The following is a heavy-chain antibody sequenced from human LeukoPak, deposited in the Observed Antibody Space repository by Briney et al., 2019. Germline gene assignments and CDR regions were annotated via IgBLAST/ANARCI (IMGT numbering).Heavy chain of an antibody. J-gene: IGHJ6*02. D-gene: IGHD3-16*01. Sequence: PGGSLRLSCAASGFTFRNYWMSWVRQAPGKGLEWVANMNRDGSERCHVDSMGGRFTISRDNAKNSLYLQLNGLRLEDTAVYYCARDGGFIRFGGQDVWGQGTTVTVS. CDR2: MNRDGSER. V-gene: IGHV3-7*01. CDR1: GFTFRNYW. CDR3: ARDGGFIRFGGQDV.